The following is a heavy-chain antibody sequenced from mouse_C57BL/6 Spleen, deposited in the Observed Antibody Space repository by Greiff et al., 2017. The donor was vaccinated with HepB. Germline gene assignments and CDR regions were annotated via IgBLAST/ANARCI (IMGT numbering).Heavy chain of an antibody. V-gene: IGHV5-17*01. CDR2: ISSGSSTI. CDR1: GFTFSDYG. D-gene: IGHD1-1*01. J-gene: IGHJ4*01. Sequence: EVKVVESGGGLVKPGGSLKLSCAASGFTFSDYGMHWVRQAPEKGLEWVAYISSGSSTIYYADTVKGRFTISRDNAKNTLFLQMTSLRSEDTAMYYCARSLTTVVALYAMDYWGQGTSVTVSS. CDR3: ARSLTTVVALYAMDY.